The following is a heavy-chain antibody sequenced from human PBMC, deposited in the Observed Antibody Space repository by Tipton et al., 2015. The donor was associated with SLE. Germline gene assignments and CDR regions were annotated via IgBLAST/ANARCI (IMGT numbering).Heavy chain of an antibody. J-gene: IGHJ6*02. D-gene: IGHD2-15*01. CDR1: GFTVSDNY. CDR3: ARELLPYYGMDV. CDR2: LHSGSHT. V-gene: IGHV3-66*02. Sequence: SLRLSCAASGFTVSDNYMNWVRQSPGKGLEWVSILHSGSHTYYADSVKGRFTISRDNSKNTLYLQMNSLRAEDTAVYYCARELLPYYGMDVWGQGTTLTVSS.